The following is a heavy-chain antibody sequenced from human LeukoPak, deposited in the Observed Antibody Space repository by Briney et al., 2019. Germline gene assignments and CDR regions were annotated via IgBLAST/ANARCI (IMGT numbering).Heavy chain of an antibody. CDR1: GYTFTSYG. D-gene: IGHD6-19*01. CDR2: ISAYDGNT. J-gene: IGHJ6*03. V-gene: IGHV1-18*01. Sequence: GASVTVSCKASGYTFTSYGISWVRQAPGQGLEWMGWISAYDGNTNYAQKLQGRVTMTTDTSTSTAYMELRSLRSDDTAVYYCAREGWYGPSHYMDVWGKGTTVTVSS. CDR3: AREGWYGPSHYMDV.